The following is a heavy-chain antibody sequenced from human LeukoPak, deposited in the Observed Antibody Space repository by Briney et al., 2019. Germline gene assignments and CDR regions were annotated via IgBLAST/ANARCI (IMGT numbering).Heavy chain of an antibody. CDR1: GASISSYY. J-gene: IGHJ5*02. V-gene: IGHV4-59*01. CDR3: ASAPSGTWFDP. Sequence: SETLSLTCTVFGASISSYYWSWIRQPPGKGLEWIGYIYHSGSTNYNPSLKSRVTISVDTSKNQFSLKMSSVTAADTAVYYCASAPSGTWFDPWGHGTLVTVSS. CDR2: IYHSGST.